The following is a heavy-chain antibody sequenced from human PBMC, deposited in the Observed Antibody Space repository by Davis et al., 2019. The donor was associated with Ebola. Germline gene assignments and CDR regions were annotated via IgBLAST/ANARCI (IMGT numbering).Heavy chain of an antibody. CDR1: GFTFSSYS. J-gene: IGHJ4*02. D-gene: IGHD2-15*01. Sequence: PGGSLRLSCAASGFTFSSYSMNWVRQAPGKGLEWVSYISSSSSTIYYADSVKGRFTISRDNAKNSLYLQMNSLRDEDTAVYYCARDAFPLRGRSGGSGGPQPFDYWGQGTLVTVSS. V-gene: IGHV3-48*02. CDR3: ARDAFPLRGRSGGSGGPQPFDY. CDR2: ISSSSSTI.